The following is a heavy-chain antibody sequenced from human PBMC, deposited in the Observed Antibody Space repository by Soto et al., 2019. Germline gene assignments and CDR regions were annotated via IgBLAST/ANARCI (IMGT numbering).Heavy chain of an antibody. J-gene: IGHJ4*02. CDR2: ISAYTGNT. V-gene: IGHV1-18*01. CDR1: GETFTSYD. Sequence: GASVKVSCKASGETFTSYDINWVRQATGQGLEWMGWISAYTGNTKYAQNFQGRVTMTTDTSTSTAYMELRSLRSDDTAVYYCARRWTTGEIDYWGQGTLVTVSS. CDR3: ARRWTTGEIDY. D-gene: IGHD4-17*01.